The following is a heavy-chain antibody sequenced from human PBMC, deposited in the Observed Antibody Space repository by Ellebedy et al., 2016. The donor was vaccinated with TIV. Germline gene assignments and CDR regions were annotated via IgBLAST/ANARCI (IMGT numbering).Heavy chain of an antibody. V-gene: IGHV4-39*07. CDR1: GGSISISDYY. Sequence: MPSETLSPTCTVSGGSISISDYYWDSILQPPGKGLAWIVYYSGSTYYNPSLKSRVTISVDTSKNQFSLNLSSVTAADTAVYSCARDPALPRGRFDPWGQGTLVTVSS. J-gene: IGHJ5*02. CDR3: ARDPALPRGRFDP. CDR2: YYSGST.